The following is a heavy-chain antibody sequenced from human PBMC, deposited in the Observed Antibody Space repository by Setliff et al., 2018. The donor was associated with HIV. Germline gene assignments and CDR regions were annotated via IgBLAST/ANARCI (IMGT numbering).Heavy chain of an antibody. V-gene: IGHV1-3*04. CDR3: ARDRCNSVACYLYNWFDP. D-gene: IGHD1-26*01. Sequence: ASVKVSCKASGYTFSHYPMHWVRQAPRQRPEWMGWINTGNGNTKYSQKFQDRVTITRDTSADTVYMELSSLRSEDTAVYYCARDRCNSVACYLYNWFDPWGQGTLVTVSS. CDR1: GYTFSHYP. J-gene: IGHJ5*02. CDR2: INTGNGNT.